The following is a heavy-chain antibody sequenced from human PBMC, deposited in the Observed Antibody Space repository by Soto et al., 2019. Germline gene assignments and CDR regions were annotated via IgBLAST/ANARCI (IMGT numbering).Heavy chain of an antibody. CDR1: GSPISSYY. V-gene: IGHV4-59*08. Sequence: TSETLSLTCSVSGSPISSYYWSWFRQPPGQGLEWLGYVYYTGTTTYNPSLKSRLTISLDTSKTQFSLKLGSVTAADTAVYYCARLGDYYQPFDYWGQGALVTVSS. J-gene: IGHJ4*01. D-gene: IGHD3-22*01. CDR3: ARLGDYYQPFDY. CDR2: VYYTGTT.